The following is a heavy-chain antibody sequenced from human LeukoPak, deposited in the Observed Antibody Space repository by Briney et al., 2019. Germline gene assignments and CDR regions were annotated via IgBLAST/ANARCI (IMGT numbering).Heavy chain of an antibody. CDR3: ARAGWGIAARPGNWFDP. CDR1: GYTFTSYG. Sequence: ASVKVSCKASGYTFTSYGISWVRQAPGQGLEWMGWISAYNGNTNYAKTLQGRVTMTTDTSTSTAYMELRSLRSDDTAVYYCARAGWGIAARPGNWFDPWGQGTLVTVSS. J-gene: IGHJ5*02. D-gene: IGHD6-6*01. CDR2: ISAYNGNT. V-gene: IGHV1-18*01.